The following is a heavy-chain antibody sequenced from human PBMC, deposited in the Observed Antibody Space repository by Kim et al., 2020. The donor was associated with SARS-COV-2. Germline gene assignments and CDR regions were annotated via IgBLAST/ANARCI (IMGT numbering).Heavy chain of an antibody. V-gene: IGHV3-64D*09. J-gene: IGHJ5*02. D-gene: IGHD3-10*01. Sequence: YADSVKGRFTISRDNSKNTLYLQMSSLRAEDTAVYYCETHYGSGSYYGQTWGQGTLVTVSS. CDR3: ETHYGSGSYYGQT.